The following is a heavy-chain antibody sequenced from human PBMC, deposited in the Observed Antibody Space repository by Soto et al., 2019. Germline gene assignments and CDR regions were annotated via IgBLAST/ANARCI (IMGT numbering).Heavy chain of an antibody. V-gene: IGHV3-33*01. CDR2: IWYDGSNK. J-gene: IGHJ4*02. CDR1: GFTFSSYG. Sequence: LRLSCAASGFTFSSYGMHWVRQAPGKGLEWVAVIWYDGSNKYYADSVKGRFTISRDNSKNTLYLQMNSLRAEDTAVYYCARDGDGYNPLNYYFDYWGQGTLVTAPQ. CDR3: ARDGDGYNPLNYYFDY. D-gene: IGHD5-12*01.